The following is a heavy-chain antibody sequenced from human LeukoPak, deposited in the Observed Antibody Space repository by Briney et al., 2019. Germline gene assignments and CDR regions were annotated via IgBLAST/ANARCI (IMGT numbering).Heavy chain of an antibody. J-gene: IGHJ5*02. V-gene: IGHV3-74*01. D-gene: IGHD2-2*01. CDR1: GPTFSGHW. Sequence: GGSLRLSCAASGPTFSGHWMHWVRQVPGKGLMGVSRINPDGSGTTYADSVKGRFTLSRANAKDTLYLQMNSLTAEDTAVYYCARAGYKNGYASWGQGPLV. CDR2: INPDGSGT. CDR3: ARAGYKNGYAS.